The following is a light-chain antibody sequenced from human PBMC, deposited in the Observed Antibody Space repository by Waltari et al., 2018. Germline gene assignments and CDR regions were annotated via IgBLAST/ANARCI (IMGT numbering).Light chain of an antibody. J-gene: IGKJ1*01. CDR3: QQYGSSPAWT. Sequence: EIVLTPSPGTLSSSPGERATPSSSASQGVSSSYLAWYQQNPGQAPRLLIYSASSRATGIPDRFRGSGSGTDFTLTISIMEPEDFAVYYCQQYGSSPAWTFGQGTKVEIK. V-gene: IGKV3-20*01. CDR1: QGVSSSY. CDR2: SAS.